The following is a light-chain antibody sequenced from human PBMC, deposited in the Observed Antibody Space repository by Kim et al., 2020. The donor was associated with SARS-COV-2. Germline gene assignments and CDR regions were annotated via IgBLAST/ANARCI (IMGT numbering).Light chain of an antibody. CDR2: AAS. Sequence: ASVGDRVTITGRESQDIRNDLGWYQQKPGKAPKVLIFAASNLQSGVPSRFSGSGSGTDFTLTISSLQPEDSATYYCLQDYNYPRTFGQGTKVDIK. V-gene: IGKV1-6*01. J-gene: IGKJ1*01. CDR3: LQDYNYPRT. CDR1: QDIRND.